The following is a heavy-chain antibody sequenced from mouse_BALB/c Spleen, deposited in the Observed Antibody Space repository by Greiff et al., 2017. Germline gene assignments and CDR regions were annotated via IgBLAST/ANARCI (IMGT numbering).Heavy chain of an antibody. J-gene: IGHJ2*01. CDR3: ARAYYGNYYFDY. V-gene: IGHV5-6-3*01. CDR2: INSNGGST. Sequence: EVKLQESGGGLVQPGGSLKLSCAASGFTFSSYGMSWVRQTPDKRLELVATINSNGGSTYYPDSVKGRFTISRDNAKNTLYLQMSSLKSEDTAMYYCARAYYGNYYFDYWGQGTTLTVSS. CDR1: GFTFSSYG. D-gene: IGHD2-10*01.